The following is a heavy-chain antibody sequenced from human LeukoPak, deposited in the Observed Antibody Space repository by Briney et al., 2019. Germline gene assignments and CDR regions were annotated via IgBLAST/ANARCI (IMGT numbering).Heavy chain of an antibody. CDR3: AKGSLGSWYYFDY. V-gene: IGHV3-23*01. Sequence: GGSLRLSCAASGFTFGTSAMSWVRQAPGKGPEWVSTFGRSGSDTYYSDSVKGRFTIFRDNSKNTLYLQMNNLRDEDTAVYYCAKGSLGSWYYFDYWGQGTLVTVSS. CDR1: GFTFGTSA. CDR2: FGRSGSDT. J-gene: IGHJ4*02. D-gene: IGHD6-13*01.